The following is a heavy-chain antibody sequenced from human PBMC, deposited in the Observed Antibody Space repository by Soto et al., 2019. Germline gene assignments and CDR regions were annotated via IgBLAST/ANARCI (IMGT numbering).Heavy chain of an antibody. CDR1: GGSLSSSAYS. D-gene: IGHD3-22*01. CDR3: ARELLYYDSDGYSWDDAFDI. CDR2: IYQSGST. J-gene: IGHJ3*02. Sequence: QLQLQESGSRLVKPSQTLSLTCAVSGGSLSSSAYSWSWIRQTPGKGLEWIGFIYQSGSTYYNPSLKSRVTLSLDRPKNQISLKLTSVTAADTAVYYCARELLYYDSDGYSWDDAFDILGPGTMVTVSS. V-gene: IGHV4-30-2*01.